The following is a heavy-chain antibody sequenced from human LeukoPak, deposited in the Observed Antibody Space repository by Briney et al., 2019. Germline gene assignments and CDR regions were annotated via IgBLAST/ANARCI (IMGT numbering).Heavy chain of an antibody. V-gene: IGHV3-30*18. CDR3: AKDYYDSSGYYSNPDY. CDR1: GFTFSSYG. Sequence: GGSLRLSCAASGFTFSSYGMHWVRQAPGKGLERVAVISYDGSNKYYADSVKGRFTISRDNSKNTLYLQMNSLRAEDTAVYYCAKDYYDSSGYYSNPDYWGQGTLVTVSS. CDR2: ISYDGSNK. J-gene: IGHJ4*02. D-gene: IGHD3-22*01.